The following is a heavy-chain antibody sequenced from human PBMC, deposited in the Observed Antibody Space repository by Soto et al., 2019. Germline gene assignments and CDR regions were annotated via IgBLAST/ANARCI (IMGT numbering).Heavy chain of an antibody. J-gene: IGHJ5*02. V-gene: IGHV4-31*03. CDR1: GGSISSGDYY. D-gene: IGHD3-3*01. CDR2: IYYSGNT. Sequence: QVQLQESGPGLVKPSQTLSLTCTVSGGSISSGDYYWSWIRQHPGKGLEWIGYIYYSGNTYYSLSLKSRVTISVDTSKNQFSLKLSSVTAADTAVYYCARWWSGSRQGFDPWGQGTLVTVSS. CDR3: ARWWSGSRQGFDP.